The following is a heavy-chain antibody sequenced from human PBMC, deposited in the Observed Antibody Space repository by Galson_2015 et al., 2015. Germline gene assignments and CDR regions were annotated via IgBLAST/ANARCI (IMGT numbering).Heavy chain of an antibody. V-gene: IGHV3-7*01. CDR3: AREGSGWYLGSYFDY. J-gene: IGHJ4*02. CDR1: GFTFSSYA. Sequence: SLRLSCAASGFTFSSYAMSWVRQAPWKGLEWVANIKQDGSEKYYVDSVKGRFTISRDNAKNSLYLQMNSLRAEDTAVYYCAREGSGWYLGSYFDYWGQGTLVTVSS. D-gene: IGHD6-19*01. CDR2: IKQDGSEK.